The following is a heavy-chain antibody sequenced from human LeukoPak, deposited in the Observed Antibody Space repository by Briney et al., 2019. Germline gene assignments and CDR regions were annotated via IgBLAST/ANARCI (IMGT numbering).Heavy chain of an antibody. CDR1: GFTFSSYG. CDR3: AKPKTAYGDYPNSFDY. CDR2: ISYDGSNK. Sequence: GRSLRLSCAASGFTFSSYGMHWVRQAPGKGLEWVAVISYDGSNKYYADSVKGRFTISRDNSKNTLYLQMNSLRGEDTAVYYCAKPKTAYGDYPNSFDYWGQGTLVTVSS. V-gene: IGHV3-30*18. D-gene: IGHD4-17*01. J-gene: IGHJ4*02.